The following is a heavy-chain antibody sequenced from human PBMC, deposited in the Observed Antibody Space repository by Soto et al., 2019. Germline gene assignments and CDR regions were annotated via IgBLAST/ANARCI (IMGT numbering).Heavy chain of an antibody. D-gene: IGHD2-21*02. CDR3: ARALVTHDAFDL. Sequence: QVQLVQSGAEVKKPGASVKVSCKASGYTFTSYDINWVRQATGQGLEWMGWMKPNSGNTGYAQKCQGRVTMTRNTSISTAYMELSSLRSEDPAVYYCARALVTHDAFDLWGQGTMVTVSS. CDR2: MKPNSGNT. CDR1: GYTFTSYD. V-gene: IGHV1-8*01. J-gene: IGHJ3*01.